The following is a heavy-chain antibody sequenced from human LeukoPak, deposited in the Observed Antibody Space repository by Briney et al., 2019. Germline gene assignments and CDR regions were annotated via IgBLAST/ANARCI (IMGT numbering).Heavy chain of an antibody. D-gene: IGHD7-27*01. CDR1: GFTFDDYT. CDR3: AKGWGDY. Sequence: GGSLRLSCAASGFTFDDYTMHWVRQAPGKGLEWVSGIGGNSGSTDYADSVKGRFTISRDNSKNTLYLQMNSLRAEDTAVYYCAKGWGDYWGQGTQVTVSS. V-gene: IGHV3-23*01. J-gene: IGHJ4*02. CDR2: IGGNSGST.